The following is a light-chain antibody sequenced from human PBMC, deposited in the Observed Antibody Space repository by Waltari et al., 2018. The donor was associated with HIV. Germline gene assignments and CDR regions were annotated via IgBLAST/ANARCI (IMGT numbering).Light chain of an antibody. CDR1: QSIATS. CDR3: QQSDGGSRT. Sequence: DIQMPQSPSTLSASLGDRVTITCRASQSIATSLAWYQQKPGKSPKLLIYRASNLETGVPPRFSGSGSGTEFSLTINALQADDFATYYCQQSDGGSRTFGQGTTV. CDR2: RAS. J-gene: IGKJ1*01. V-gene: IGKV1-5*03.